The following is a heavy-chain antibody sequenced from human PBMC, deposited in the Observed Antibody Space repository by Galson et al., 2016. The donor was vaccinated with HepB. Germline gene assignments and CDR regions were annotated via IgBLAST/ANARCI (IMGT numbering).Heavy chain of an antibody. J-gene: IGHJ6*02. D-gene: IGHD3-10*01. Sequence: SLRLSCAASGLTFEEYTMHWVRQAPGKGLEWVSLITWDDSTYYADSVRGRFTISRDNSKNSLYLQMNSLGTEDTALYYCAKDSFPVGGCVYYGMDVWGQGTTVTVSS. CDR1: GLTFEEYT. CDR2: ITWDDST. V-gene: IGHV3-43*01. CDR3: AKDSFPVGGCVYYGMDV.